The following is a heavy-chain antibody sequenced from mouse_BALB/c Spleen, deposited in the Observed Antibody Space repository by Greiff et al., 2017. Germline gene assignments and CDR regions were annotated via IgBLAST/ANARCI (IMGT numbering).Heavy chain of an antibody. CDR1: GYAFTSYN. D-gene: IGHD2-4*01. Sequence: EVKLMESGPELVKPGASVKVSCKASGYAFTSYNMYWVKQSHGKSLEWIGYIDPYNGGTSYNQKFKGKATLTVDKSSSTAYMHLNSLTSEDSAVYYCASQSTMITTVYFDYWGQGTTLTVSS. CDR2: IDPYNGGT. V-gene: IGHV1S135*01. CDR3: ASQSTMITTVYFDY. J-gene: IGHJ2*01.